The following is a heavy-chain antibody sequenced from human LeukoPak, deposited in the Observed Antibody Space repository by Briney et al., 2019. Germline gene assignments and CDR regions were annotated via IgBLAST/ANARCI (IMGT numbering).Heavy chain of an antibody. CDR2: IIPIFGTA. Sequence: SVKVSCKASGGTISSYAISWVRQAPGQGLEWMGGIIPIFGTANYAQKFQGRVTITADESTSTAYMELSSLRSEDTAVYYCARSTDYSNAFDYWGQGTLVTVSS. CDR3: ARSTDYSNAFDY. D-gene: IGHD4-11*01. V-gene: IGHV1-69*13. J-gene: IGHJ4*02. CDR1: GGTISSYA.